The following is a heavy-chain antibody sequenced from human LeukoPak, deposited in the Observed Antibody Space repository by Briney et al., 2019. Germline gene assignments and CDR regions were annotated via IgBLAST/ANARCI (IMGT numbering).Heavy chain of an antibody. CDR1: GGSISSGSYY. CDR2: IYSSGIT. Sequence: SETLSLTCTVSGGSISSGSYYWGWIRQPPGKGLEWIGSIYSSGITYYNPSLESRVSISADTSKNQFSLKVSSVTAADTAVYYCATRSRGFFDSWGQGTLVTVSS. CDR3: ATRSRGFFDS. V-gene: IGHV4-39*01. J-gene: IGHJ5*01.